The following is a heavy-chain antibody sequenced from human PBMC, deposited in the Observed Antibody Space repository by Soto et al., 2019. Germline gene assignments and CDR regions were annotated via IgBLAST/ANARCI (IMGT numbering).Heavy chain of an antibody. CDR1: GFTFSSYG. J-gene: IGHJ4*02. Sequence: QVQLVESGGGVVQPGRSLGLSCAASGFTFSSYGMHWVRQAPGKGLEWVAVIRYDGTNKYYAESVKGRFTISRDNSNNTLFLQMSSLRLDDTAVYYCARGIIAGPGRDYFDYWGQGTLVTVSS. CDR2: IRYDGTNK. V-gene: IGHV3-33*01. D-gene: IGHD6-13*01. CDR3: ARGIIAGPGRDYFDY.